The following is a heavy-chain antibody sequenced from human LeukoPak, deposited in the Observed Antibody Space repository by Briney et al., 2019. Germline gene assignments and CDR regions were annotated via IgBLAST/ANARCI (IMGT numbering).Heavy chain of an antibody. Sequence: GGSLRVSCAASGFTFSDYYMSWIRQAPGKGLEWVSYISSSSSYTNYADSVKGRFTISRDNAKNSLYLQMNSLRAEDTAVYYCARAVDYGFNWFDPWGQGTLVTVSS. D-gene: IGHD4-17*01. CDR3: ARAVDYGFNWFDP. V-gene: IGHV3-11*06. CDR1: GFTFSDYY. J-gene: IGHJ5*02. CDR2: ISSSSSYT.